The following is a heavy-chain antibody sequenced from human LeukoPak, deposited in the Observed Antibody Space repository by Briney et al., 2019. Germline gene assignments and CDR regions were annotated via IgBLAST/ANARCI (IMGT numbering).Heavy chain of an antibody. CDR2: INHSGST. Sequence: SETLSLTCAVYGGSFSGYYWSWIRQPPGKGLEWIGEINHSGSTNYNPSLKSRVTISVDTSKNQFPLKLSSVTAADTAVYYCAREARSGWYSTDYYYGMDVWGQGTTVTVSS. J-gene: IGHJ6*02. V-gene: IGHV4-34*01. D-gene: IGHD6-13*01. CDR3: AREARSGWYSTDYYYGMDV. CDR1: GGSFSGYY.